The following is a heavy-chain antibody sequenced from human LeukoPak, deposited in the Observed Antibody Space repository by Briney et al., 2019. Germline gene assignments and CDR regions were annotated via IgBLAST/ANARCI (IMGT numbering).Heavy chain of an antibody. CDR1: GFTFSSYE. Sequence: PGGSLRLSCAASGFTFSSYEMNWVRQAPGKGLEWVSYISSSGSTIYYAGSVKGRFTISRDNAKNSLYLQMNSLRVEDTAVYYCARVDMGFDYWGQGTLVTVSS. V-gene: IGHV3-48*03. CDR2: ISSSGSTI. J-gene: IGHJ4*02. D-gene: IGHD2-15*01. CDR3: ARVDMGFDY.